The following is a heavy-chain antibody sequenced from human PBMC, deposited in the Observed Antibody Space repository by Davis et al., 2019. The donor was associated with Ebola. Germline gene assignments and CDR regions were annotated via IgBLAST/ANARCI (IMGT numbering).Heavy chain of an antibody. CDR2: ISGDGGST. J-gene: IGHJ6*02. V-gene: IGHV3-43*02. Sequence: GESLKISCAASGFTFDDYAMHWVRQAPGKGLEWVSLISGDGGSTYYADSVKGRFTISRDNSKNSLYLQMNSLRTEDTALYYCAKDIVAKWELLHYYGMDVWGQGTTVTVSS. CDR3: AKDIVAKWELLHYYGMDV. CDR1: GFTFDDYA. D-gene: IGHD1-26*01.